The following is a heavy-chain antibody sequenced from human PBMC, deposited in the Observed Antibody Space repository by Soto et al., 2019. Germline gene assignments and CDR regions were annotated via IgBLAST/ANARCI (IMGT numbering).Heavy chain of an antibody. CDR2: TNGSAINT. Sequence: EVQLLESGGGLVQPGGSLRLSCAASGFTFSTYAMSRVRQATGKGLECVSATNGSAINTQYVDSVKGRFTISRDNSKNMVYLQINSLRAEDTAIYDCANSTTTEITLFDYWGQGTLVTVSS. CDR3: ANSTTTEITLFDY. V-gene: IGHV3-23*01. J-gene: IGHJ4*02. D-gene: IGHD4-17*01. CDR1: GFTFSTYA.